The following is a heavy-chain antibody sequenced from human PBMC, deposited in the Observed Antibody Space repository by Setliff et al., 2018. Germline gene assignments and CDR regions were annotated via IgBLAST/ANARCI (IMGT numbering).Heavy chain of an antibody. J-gene: IGHJ6*03. D-gene: IGHD3-16*02. CDR2: INPNSGGT. Sequence: ASVKVSCKASGYTFTGYYMHWVRQAPGQGLEWMGRINPNSGGTNYAQKFQGRVTMTRDTSISTAYMELSRLRSDDTAVYYCARVKAPALYYYMDVWSKGTTVTVSS. V-gene: IGHV1-2*06. CDR3: ARVKAPALYYYMDV. CDR1: GYTFTGYY.